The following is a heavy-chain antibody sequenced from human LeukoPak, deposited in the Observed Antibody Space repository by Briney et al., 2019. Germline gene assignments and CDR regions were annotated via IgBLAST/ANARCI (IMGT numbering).Heavy chain of an antibody. CDR1: GGSISSYY. CDR2: IYYSGST. V-gene: IGHV4-59*01. D-gene: IGHD2-15*01. Sequence: SETLSLTCTVSGGSISSYYWSWIRQPPGKGLEWIGYIYYSGSTNYNPSLKSRVTISLDTSKNQFSLNLSSVTAADTAVYYCARRYCGGGSCYSSFDYWGQGTLVTVSS. CDR3: ARRYCGGGSCYSSFDY. J-gene: IGHJ4*02.